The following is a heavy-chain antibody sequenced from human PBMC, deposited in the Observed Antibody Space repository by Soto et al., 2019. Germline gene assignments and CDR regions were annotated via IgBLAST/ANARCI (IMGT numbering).Heavy chain of an antibody. CDR1: GGSISSYY. J-gene: IGHJ6*02. CDR3: ARQIAGGDYCGMDV. V-gene: IGHV4-59*08. D-gene: IGHD3-10*01. Sequence: QVQLQESGPGLVKPSETLSLTCTVSGGSISSYYWSWIRQPPGKGLEWIGYIYYSGSTNYNPSLKSRVTISVDTSKNQFSLKLSSVTAADTAVYYCARQIAGGDYCGMDVWGQGTTVTVSS. CDR2: IYYSGST.